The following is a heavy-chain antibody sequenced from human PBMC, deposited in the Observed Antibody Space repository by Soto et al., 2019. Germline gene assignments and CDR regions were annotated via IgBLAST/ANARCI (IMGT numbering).Heavy chain of an antibody. CDR1: GFTFSDHY. CDR2: TRNKANSYTT. J-gene: IGHJ2*01. D-gene: IGHD5-18*01. CDR3: ARERWGYGYRAGLLDL. V-gene: IGHV3-72*01. Sequence: EVQLVESGGGLVQPGGSLRLSCAASGFTFSDHYMDWVRQAPGKGLEWVGRTRNKANSYTTEYAASVKGRFTISRDDSKNSLYLQMNSLKTEDTAVYYCARERWGYGYRAGLLDLWCRGTLVTVSS.